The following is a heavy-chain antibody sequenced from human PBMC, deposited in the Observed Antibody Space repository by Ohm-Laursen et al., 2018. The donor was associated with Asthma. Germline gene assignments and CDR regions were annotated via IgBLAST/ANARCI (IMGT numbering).Heavy chain of an antibody. J-gene: IGHJ6*02. CDR3: AREIVVVPAATDYYGMDV. CDR1: GGTFSSYA. D-gene: IGHD2-2*01. Sequence: SSVKVSCKASGGTFSSYAISWVRQAPGQGLEWMGGIIPIFGTANYAQKFQGRVTITADESTSTAYMELSSLRSEDTAVYYCAREIVVVPAATDYYGMDVWGQGTTVTVSS. V-gene: IGHV1-69*01. CDR2: IIPIFGTA.